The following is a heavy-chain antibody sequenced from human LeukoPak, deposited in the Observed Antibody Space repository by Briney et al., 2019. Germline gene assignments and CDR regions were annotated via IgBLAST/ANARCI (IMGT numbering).Heavy chain of an antibody. CDR2: INPSGGST. Sequence: ASVKVSCKASGYTFTSYGISWVRQAPGQGLEWMGIINPSGGSTSYAQKFQGRVTMTRDMSTSTVYMELSSLRSEDTAVYYCARELTRPLSGWRYDILTGYYPFDYWGQGTLVTVSS. CDR1: GYTFTSYG. CDR3: ARELTRPLSGWRYDILTGYYPFDY. V-gene: IGHV1-46*01. D-gene: IGHD3-9*01. J-gene: IGHJ4*02.